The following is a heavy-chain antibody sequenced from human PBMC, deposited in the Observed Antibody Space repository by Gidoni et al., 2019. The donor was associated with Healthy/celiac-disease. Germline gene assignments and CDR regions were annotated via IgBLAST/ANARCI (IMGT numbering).Heavy chain of an antibody. J-gene: IGHJ4*02. D-gene: IGHD3-10*01. V-gene: IGHV3-64D*09. CDR3: VKDSGLGKGSFDY. CDR2: ISSNGGST. CDR1: GFTFSSYA. Sequence: PGGSLRLSCSASGFTFSSYAMHWVRQAPGKGLEYVSAISSNGGSTYYADSVKGRFTISRDNSKNTLYLQMSSLRAEDTAVYYCVKDSGLGKGSFDYWGQGTLVTVSS.